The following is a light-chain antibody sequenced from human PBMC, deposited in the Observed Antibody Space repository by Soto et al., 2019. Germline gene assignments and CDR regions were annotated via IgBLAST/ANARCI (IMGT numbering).Light chain of an antibody. CDR1: SRDVGSYKY. V-gene: IGLV2-11*01. CDR3: CSYAGSYSWV. Sequence: QSVLTQPRSMSGSPGQSVTISCTGTSRDVGSYKYVSWYQQHPGQAPKLIIYDVSERPSGVPDRFSGSKSGNTASLTISGLQVEDDADYYCCSYAGSYSWVFGGGTKLTVL. CDR2: DVS. J-gene: IGLJ3*02.